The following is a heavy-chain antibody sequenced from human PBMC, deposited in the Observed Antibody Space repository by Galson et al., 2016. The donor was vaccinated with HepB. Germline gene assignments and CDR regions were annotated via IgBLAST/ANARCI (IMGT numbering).Heavy chain of an antibody. Sequence: SVKVSCKASGYTLTYYYMHWVRQAPGQGLEWMGIINPSGGSTTYAQKFQGRVTMTRDTSTSTVYMELSRLKSEDTAVYFCARGDCSGWYDVDYFDYWGQGTLVTVSS. V-gene: IGHV1-46*01. CDR3: ARGDCSGWYDVDYFDY. J-gene: IGHJ4*02. D-gene: IGHD6-19*01. CDR2: INPSGGST. CDR1: GYTLTYYY.